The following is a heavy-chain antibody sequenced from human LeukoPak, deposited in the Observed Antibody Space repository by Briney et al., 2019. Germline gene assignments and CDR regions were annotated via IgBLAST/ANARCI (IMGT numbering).Heavy chain of an antibody. CDR1: GFTFSSYG. CDR3: GRGELPHSSYYSIDV. D-gene: IGHD1-26*01. CDR2: IRYDGSKI. J-gene: IGHJ6*03. Sequence: GGSLRLSCAASGFTFSSYGMHWVRQAPGKGLEWVAFIRYDGSKIFYADSVKGRFTISRDNSKNTLHLQMSTLRPEDMAVYYCGRGELPHSSYYSIDVRGKGTTVTVSS. V-gene: IGHV3-30*02.